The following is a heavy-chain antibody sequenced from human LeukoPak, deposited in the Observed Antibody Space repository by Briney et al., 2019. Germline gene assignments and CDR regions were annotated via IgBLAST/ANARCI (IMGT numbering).Heavy chain of an antibody. Sequence: ASVKVSCKASGYTFTSYGISWVRQAPGQGLEWMGWINPNSGGTNYAQKFQGRVTMTRDTSISTAYMELSRLRSDDTAVYYCARFNVRGYCSGGSCSSVDYWGQGTLVTVSS. D-gene: IGHD2-15*01. CDR1: GYTFTSYG. CDR2: INPNSGGT. CDR3: ARFNVRGYCSGGSCSSVDY. V-gene: IGHV1-2*02. J-gene: IGHJ4*02.